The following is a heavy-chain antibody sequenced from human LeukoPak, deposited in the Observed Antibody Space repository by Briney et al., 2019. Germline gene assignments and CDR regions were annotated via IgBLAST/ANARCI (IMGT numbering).Heavy chain of an antibody. D-gene: IGHD3-16*02. V-gene: IGHV3-23*01. J-gene: IGHJ4*02. CDR3: ARERRYDYVWGSYRPGTYYFDY. CDR2: ISGSGGST. Sequence: GGSLRLSCAASGFTFSSYAMSWVRQAPGKGLEWVSAISGSGGSTYYADSVKGRFTISRDNSKNTLYLQMNSLRAEDTAVYYCARERRYDYVWGSYRPGTYYFDYWGQGTLVTVSS. CDR1: GFTFSSYA.